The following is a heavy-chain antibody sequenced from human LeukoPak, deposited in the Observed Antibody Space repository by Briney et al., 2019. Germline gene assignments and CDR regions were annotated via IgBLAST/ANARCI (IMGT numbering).Heavy chain of an antibody. CDR1: GFTFSSYA. Sequence: PGGSLRLSCAVSGFTFSSYAMSWVRQAPGKGLEWVSAISGSGGSTYYADSVKGRFTISRDNSKNTLYLQMNSLRAEDTAVYYCAKSMIVVVINDYFDYWGQGTLVTVSS. CDR3: AKSMIVVVINDYFDY. V-gene: IGHV3-23*01. CDR2: ISGSGGST. J-gene: IGHJ4*02. D-gene: IGHD3-22*01.